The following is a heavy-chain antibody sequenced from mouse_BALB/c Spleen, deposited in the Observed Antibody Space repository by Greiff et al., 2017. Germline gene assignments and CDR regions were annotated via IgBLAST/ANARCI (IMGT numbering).Heavy chain of an antibody. J-gene: IGHJ4*01. D-gene: IGHD2-10*01. CDR2: ISDGGSYT. V-gene: IGHV5-4*02. CDR1: GFTFSDYY. CDR3: ARAYYGHYYAMDY. Sequence: EVMLVESGGGLVKPGGSLKLSCAASGFTFSDYYMYWVRQTPEKRLEWVATISDGGSYTYYPDSVKGRCTISRDNAKNNLYLQMSSLKSEDTAMYYCARAYYGHYYAMDYWGQGTSVTVSS.